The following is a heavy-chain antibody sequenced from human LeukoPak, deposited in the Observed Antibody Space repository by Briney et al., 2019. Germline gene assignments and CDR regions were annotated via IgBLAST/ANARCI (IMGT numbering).Heavy chain of an antibody. J-gene: IGHJ4*02. V-gene: IGHV1-18*01. CDR1: DYTFTSYG. CDR2: ISAYNGHT. D-gene: IGHD3-9*01. Sequence: ASVKVSCKASDYTFTSYGISWVRQAPGQGLEWMGWISAYNGHTNYAQKLRGRVTMTTDTSTSTAYMELRSLRSDDTAVYYCARDNYDILTGTPVGFDYWDQGTLVTVSS. CDR3: ARDNYDILTGTPVGFDY.